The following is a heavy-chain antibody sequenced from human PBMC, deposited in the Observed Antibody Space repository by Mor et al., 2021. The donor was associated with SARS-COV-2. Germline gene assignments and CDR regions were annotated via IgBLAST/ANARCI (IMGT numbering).Heavy chain of an antibody. J-gene: IGHJ4*02. D-gene: IGHD6-13*01. CDR3: AREICIAAVGTRIDY. Sequence: NYNPSLKSRVTMSVDRSKSQFSLNLSSVTAADTAVYYCAREICIAAVGTRIDYWGQGTLVTVSS. V-gene: IGHV4-4*06.